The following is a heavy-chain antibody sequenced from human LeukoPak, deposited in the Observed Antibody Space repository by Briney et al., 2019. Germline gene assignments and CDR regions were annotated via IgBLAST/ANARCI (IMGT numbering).Heavy chain of an antibody. Sequence: GGSLRLSCAASGFTFSSYAMSWVRQAPGKGLEWVSAISGSGGSTYHADSVKGRFTISRDNSKNTLYLQMNSLRAEDTAVYYCAKGGYYYGSGRSYYFDYWGQGTLVTVSS. J-gene: IGHJ4*02. CDR1: GFTFSSYA. CDR3: AKGGYYYGSGRSYYFDY. D-gene: IGHD3-10*01. CDR2: ISGSGGST. V-gene: IGHV3-23*01.